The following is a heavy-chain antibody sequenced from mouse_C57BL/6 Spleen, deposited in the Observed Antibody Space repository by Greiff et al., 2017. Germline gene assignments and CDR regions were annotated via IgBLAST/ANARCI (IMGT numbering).Heavy chain of an antibody. J-gene: IGHJ2*01. Sequence: VQLQQSGAELVRPGASVTLSCKASGYTFTDYEMHWVKQTPVHGLAWIGAIDPETGGTAYNQKFKGKAILTADKSSSTAYMELRSLTSEDSAVYYCTRRGYGNYVYFDYWGQGTTLTVSS. V-gene: IGHV1-15*01. CDR1: GYTFTDYE. CDR3: TRRGYGNYVYFDY. CDR2: IDPETGGT. D-gene: IGHD2-10*02.